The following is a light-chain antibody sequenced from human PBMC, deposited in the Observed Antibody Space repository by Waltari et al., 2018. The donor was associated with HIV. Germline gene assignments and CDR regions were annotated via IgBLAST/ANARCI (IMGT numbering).Light chain of an antibody. J-gene: IGLJ1*01. CDR3: QSYDRSLSGSYV. CDR2: GVS. CDR1: SFTIGADYE. Sequence: QSVLTQPPSVSGAPGPRVPISCSGRSFTIGADYEVHWYQQLNGRAPTLLIYGVSNRPSGVPDRFSGSKSGFSASLVISGLQPEDEADYFCQSYDRSLSGSYVFGSGTRVTVL. V-gene: IGLV1-40*01.